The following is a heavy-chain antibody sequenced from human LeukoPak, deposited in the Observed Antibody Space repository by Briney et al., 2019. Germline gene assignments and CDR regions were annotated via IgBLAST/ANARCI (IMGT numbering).Heavy chain of an antibody. V-gene: IGHV3-74*01. CDR1: GFTFSSYW. J-gene: IGHJ4*02. Sequence: GGSLRLSCAACGFTFSSYWMHWVRQAPGKGLVWVSRINSDGSSTSYADSVKGRFTISRDNAKNTLYLQMNSLRAEDTAVYYCARDDSSLLWFGELLSHYYFDYWGQGTLVTVSS. D-gene: IGHD3-10*01. CDR2: INSDGSST. CDR3: ARDDSSLLWFGELLSHYYFDY.